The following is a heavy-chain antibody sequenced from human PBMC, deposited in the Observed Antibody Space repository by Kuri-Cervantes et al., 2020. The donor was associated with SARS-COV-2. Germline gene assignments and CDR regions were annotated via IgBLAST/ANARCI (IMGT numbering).Heavy chain of an antibody. CDR1: GGSISSSSYY. CDR3: ARVGVSSGWYLDY. CDR2: IYYSGST. J-gene: IGHJ4*02. V-gene: IGHV4-39*07. D-gene: IGHD6-19*01. Sequence: PSETLSLTCTVSGGSISSSSYYWGWIRQPPGKGLEWIGSIYYSGSTYYNPSLKSRVTISVDTSKNQFSLKLSSVTAADTAVYHCARVGVSSGWYLDYWGQGTLVTVSS.